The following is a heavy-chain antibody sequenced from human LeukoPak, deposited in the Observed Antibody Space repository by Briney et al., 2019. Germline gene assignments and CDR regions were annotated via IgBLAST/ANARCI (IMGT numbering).Heavy chain of an antibody. CDR3: ATSGYSNIDY. Sequence: GGSLRLSCAASGFTFSSYSMNWVRQAPGKGLEWVSYISSSSSTIYYADSVKGRFTISRDNAKNSLYLQMNSLRAEDTAVYYCATSGYSNIDYWGQGTLVTVSS. J-gene: IGHJ4*02. V-gene: IGHV3-48*04. D-gene: IGHD4-11*01. CDR1: GFTFSSYS. CDR2: ISSSSSTI.